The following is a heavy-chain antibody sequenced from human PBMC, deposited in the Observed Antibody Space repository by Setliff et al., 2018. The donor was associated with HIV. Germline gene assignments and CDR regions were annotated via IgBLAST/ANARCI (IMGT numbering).Heavy chain of an antibody. D-gene: IGHD4-17*01. J-gene: IGHJ3*02. CDR3: AKVFAYGVDGFDI. V-gene: IGHV3-23*01. CDR1: GFTFSTYA. CDR2: VGAVGAPT. Sequence: EGSLRLSCAASGFTFSTYAMGWVRQAPGKGLEWVSTVGAVGAPTHYAESVKGRFTISKDNSKNTLYLQMSSLRDEDTAVYYCAKVFAYGVDGFDIWGQGTMVTVSS.